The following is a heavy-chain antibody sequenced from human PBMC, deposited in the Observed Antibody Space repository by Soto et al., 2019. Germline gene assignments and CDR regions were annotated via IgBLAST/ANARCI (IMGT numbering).Heavy chain of an antibody. D-gene: IGHD6-13*01. V-gene: IGHV3-30-3*01. CDR2: ISYDGSNK. CDR1: GFTFSSYA. J-gene: IGHJ4*02. CDR3: AREGWDIAAAGTSLFFDY. Sequence: QVQLVESGGGMVQPGRSLRFSCAASGFTFSSYAMHWVRQAPGKGLEWVAVISYDGSNKYYADSVKGRFTISRDNSKNTLYLQMNSLRAEDTAVYYCAREGWDIAAAGTSLFFDYWGQGTLVTVSS.